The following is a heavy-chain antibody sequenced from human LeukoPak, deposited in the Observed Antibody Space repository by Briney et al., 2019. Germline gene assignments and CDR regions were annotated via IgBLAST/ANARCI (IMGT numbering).Heavy chain of an antibody. Sequence: GASVKVSCKASGGTFSSYAISWVRQGPGQGLEWMGGITPTFGTANYAQKFQGRVTITTDESTSTAYMELSSLRSEDTAVYYCARGCTNGVCYNRYYMDVWGKGTTVTVSS. CDR1: GGTFSSYA. V-gene: IGHV1-69*05. D-gene: IGHD2-8*01. CDR2: ITPTFGTA. CDR3: ARGCTNGVCYNRYYMDV. J-gene: IGHJ6*03.